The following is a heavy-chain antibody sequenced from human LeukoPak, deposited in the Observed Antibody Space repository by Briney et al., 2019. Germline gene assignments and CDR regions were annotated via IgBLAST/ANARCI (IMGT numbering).Heavy chain of an antibody. Sequence: GASVKVSCKASGYIFTSYAMNWVRQAPGQGLEWMGWINPNSGGTNYAQKFQGRVTMTRDTSISTAYMELSRLRSDDTAVYYCARAPCGGDCYSGFYFDYWGQGTLVTVSS. J-gene: IGHJ4*02. CDR1: GYIFTSYA. CDR3: ARAPCGGDCYSGFYFDY. V-gene: IGHV1-2*02. CDR2: INPNSGGT. D-gene: IGHD2-21*02.